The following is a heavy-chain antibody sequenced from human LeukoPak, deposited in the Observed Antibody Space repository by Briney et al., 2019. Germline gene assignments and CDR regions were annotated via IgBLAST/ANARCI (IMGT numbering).Heavy chain of an antibody. Sequence: PSETLSLTCAVSGASISSGPWWTWVRQPPGQGLEWIGETSHSGSTNYNPSLKSRVTMSVDKSKNQFSLKLSSVTAADTAVYYCARANYEPLDCWGQGTLVTVSS. CDR3: ARANYEPLDC. D-gene: IGHD1-7*01. J-gene: IGHJ4*02. CDR1: GASISSGPW. V-gene: IGHV4-4*02. CDR2: TSHSGST.